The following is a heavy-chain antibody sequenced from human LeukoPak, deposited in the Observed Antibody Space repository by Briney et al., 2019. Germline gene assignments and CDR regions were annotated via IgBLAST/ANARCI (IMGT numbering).Heavy chain of an antibody. Sequence: GGSLRLSCAASGFTFSSYSMNWVRQAPGKGLEWVSSISSSSSYIYYADSLKGRFTISRDNSKNTLYLQMDSLRADDTAVYYCAKDLNMGYSYGQFDSWGRGTLVTVSS. CDR2: ISSSSSYI. J-gene: IGHJ4*02. V-gene: IGHV3-21*01. D-gene: IGHD5-18*01. CDR1: GFTFSSYS. CDR3: AKDLNMGYSYGQFDS.